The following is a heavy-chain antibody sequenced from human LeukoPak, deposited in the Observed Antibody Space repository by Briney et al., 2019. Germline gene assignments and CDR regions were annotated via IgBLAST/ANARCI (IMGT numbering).Heavy chain of an antibody. V-gene: IGHV1-2*02. CDR3: ARGSDFWGGYGASEFNY. CDR2: INPNSGGT. J-gene: IGHJ4*02. CDR1: GYTFTGYY. Sequence: ASVKVSCKASGYTFTGYYMHWVRQAPGQGLEWMGWINPNSGGTNYAQKFQGRVTMTRDTSISTAYMELSRLRSDDTAVYYCARGSDFWGGYGASEFNYGGREPLAPVS. D-gene: IGHD3-3*01.